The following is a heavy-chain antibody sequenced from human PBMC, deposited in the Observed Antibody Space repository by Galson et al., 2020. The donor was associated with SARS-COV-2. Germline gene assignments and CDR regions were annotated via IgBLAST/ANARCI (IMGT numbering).Heavy chain of an antibody. CDR1: GFTFSSYD. Sequence: GGSLRLSCVASGFTFSSYDMNWVRQAPGKGLEWMSFIGPSGSTRHYEDSVMGRFTISRDNAKKSLYRQMNSLRAEDTAVYYCARADLWSGSGGDAFDIWGQGTMVTVSS. V-gene: IGHV3-48*03. D-gene: IGHD3-3*01. CDR3: ARADLWSGSGGDAFDI. CDR2: IGPSGSTR. J-gene: IGHJ3*02.